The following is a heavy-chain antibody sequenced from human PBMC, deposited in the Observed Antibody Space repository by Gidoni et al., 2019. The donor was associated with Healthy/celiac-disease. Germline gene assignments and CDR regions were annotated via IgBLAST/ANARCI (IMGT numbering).Heavy chain of an antibody. CDR3: ARDPGIAAAGGNWFDP. V-gene: IGHV1-18*04. J-gene: IGHJ5*02. Sequence: QVQLVQSGAEVTKPGASVKVSCKASVYTFPSYGISWVRQAPGQGLEWRGWISAYNGNTNYAQKLKGRVTMTTDTSTSTAYMELRSLRSDDTAVYYCARDPGIAAAGGNWFDPWGQGTLVTVSS. D-gene: IGHD6-13*01. CDR2: ISAYNGNT. CDR1: VYTFPSYG.